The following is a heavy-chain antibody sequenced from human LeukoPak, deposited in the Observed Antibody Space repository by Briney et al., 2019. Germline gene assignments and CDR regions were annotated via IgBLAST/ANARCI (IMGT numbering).Heavy chain of an antibody. V-gene: IGHV7-4-1*02. D-gene: IGHD5-18*01. J-gene: IGHJ4*02. Sequence: GASVKVSCKASGYTFTSYSLNWVRQAPGQGLEWMGWINTKTGNPAYAQGFTGRFVFSLDTSVSTAYLQISSLKVEDTAVYYCAQDTSTDVFNYWGEGTLVTVSS. CDR1: GYTFTSYS. CDR2: INTKTGNP. CDR3: AQDTSTDVFNY.